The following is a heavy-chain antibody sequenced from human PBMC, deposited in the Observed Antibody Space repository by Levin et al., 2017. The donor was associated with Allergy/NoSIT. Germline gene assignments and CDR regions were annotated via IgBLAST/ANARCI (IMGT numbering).Heavy chain of an antibody. CDR3: ERQWNYSSEMFDY. D-gene: IGHD1-7*01. J-gene: IGHJ4*02. CDR2: ISDSGHLT. Sequence: GGSLRLSCAASGFTFNIYAVSWVRQAPGKGLEWVSAISDSGHLTYYTDSVKGRFTISRDNSKNKVYLEMNTLRAEDTALYYCERQWNYSSEMFDYWGQGTLVTVSS. CDR1: GFTFNIYA. V-gene: IGHV3-23*01.